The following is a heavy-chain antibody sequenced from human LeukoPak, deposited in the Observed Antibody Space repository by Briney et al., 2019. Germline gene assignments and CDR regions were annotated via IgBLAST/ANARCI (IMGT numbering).Heavy chain of an antibody. J-gene: IGHJ5*02. D-gene: IGHD4-11*01. CDR3: ARGPYSKDRFDP. CDR2: INPNSGGT. CDR1: GYTFTGYY. Sequence: ASVKVSCKASGYTFTGYYMHWVRQAPGQGLEWMGWINPNSGGTNYAQKFQGRVTMTRDTSISTAYMELRSLRSDDTAVYYCARGPYSKDRFDPWGQGTPVTVSS. V-gene: IGHV1-2*02.